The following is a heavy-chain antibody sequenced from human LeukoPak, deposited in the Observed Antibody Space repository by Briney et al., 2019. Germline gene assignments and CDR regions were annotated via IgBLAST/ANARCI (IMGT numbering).Heavy chain of an antibody. CDR2: IIPIFGTA. V-gene: IGHV1-69*06. D-gene: IGHD5-18*01. Sequence: GASVKVSCKASGGTFSSYAISWVRQAPGQGLEWMGGIIPIFGTANYAQKFQGRVTITADKSTSTAYMELSSLRSEDTAVYYCAGVWSTAMVNSGEFDPWGQGTLVTVSS. CDR3: AGVWSTAMVNSGEFDP. CDR1: GGTFSSYA. J-gene: IGHJ5*02.